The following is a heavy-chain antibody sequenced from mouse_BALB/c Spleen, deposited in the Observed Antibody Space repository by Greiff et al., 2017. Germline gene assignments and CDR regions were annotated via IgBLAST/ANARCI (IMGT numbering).Heavy chain of an antibody. CDR3: ARADGYYEFAD. CDR1: GFTFTDYY. CDR2: ISDGGSYT. D-gene: IGHD2-3*01. J-gene: IGHJ3*01. V-gene: IGHV5-4*02. Sequence: DVQLVESGGGLVKPGGSLKLSCAASGFTFTDYYMYWVRQTPGKRLEWVATISDGGSYTYYPDSVKGRFTISRDNAKNNLYLQMSSLTSEDTAMYYCARADGYYEFADWGQGTMVTVSA.